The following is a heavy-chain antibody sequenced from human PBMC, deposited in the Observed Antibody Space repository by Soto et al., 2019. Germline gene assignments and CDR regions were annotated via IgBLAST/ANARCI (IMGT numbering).Heavy chain of an antibody. CDR3: ARGGDIVVVPAARDYYYGMDV. V-gene: IGHV1-69*01. CDR2: IIPIFGTA. J-gene: IGHJ6*02. D-gene: IGHD2-2*01. CDR1: GGTFSSYA. Sequence: QVQLVQSGAEVKKPGSSVKVSCKASGGTFSSYAISWVRQAPGQGLEWMGGIIPIFGTANYAQKFQGRVTITADESTSTAYPELSSLRSEDTAVYYCARGGDIVVVPAARDYYYGMDVWGQGTTVTVSS.